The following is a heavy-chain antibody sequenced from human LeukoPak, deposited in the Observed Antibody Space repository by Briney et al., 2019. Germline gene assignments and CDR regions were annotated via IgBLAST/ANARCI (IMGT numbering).Heavy chain of an antibody. CDR2: VYHIDTT. D-gene: IGHD1-1*01. CDR3: ASGQNLYT. V-gene: IGHV4-38-2*02. J-gene: IGHJ4*02. CDR1: GHSIHNSSY. Sequence: SETLSLTCTLSGHSIHNSSYWGWIPQVPGQGLEWIATVYHIDTTFYNPSLKSRVKISADASKNILSLSLTSVTAADTATYFCASGQNLYTWGQGILVVVSS.